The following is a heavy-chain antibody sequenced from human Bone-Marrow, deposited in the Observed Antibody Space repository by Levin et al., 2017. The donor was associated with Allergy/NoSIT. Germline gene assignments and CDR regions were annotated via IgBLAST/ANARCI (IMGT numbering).Heavy chain of an antibody. CDR3: ARDPYSSGWYRSWFDP. Sequence: LSLTCAASGFTVSSKYMSWVRQAPGKGLEWISVIYSDGSTYYADSVKGRFTISRDNSKNTLYLQMNSLRAEDTAIYYCARDPYSSGWYRSWFDPWGQGTLVTVSS. CDR2: IYSDGST. CDR1: GFTVSSKY. J-gene: IGHJ5*02. D-gene: IGHD6-19*01. V-gene: IGHV3-53*01.